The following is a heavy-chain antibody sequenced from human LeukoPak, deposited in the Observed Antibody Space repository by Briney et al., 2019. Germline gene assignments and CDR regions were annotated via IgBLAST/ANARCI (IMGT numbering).Heavy chain of an antibody. D-gene: IGHD3-10*01. CDR3: ARELSQYAPGSGRD. V-gene: IGHV3-7*01. CDR1: GFTFSSYW. J-gene: IGHJ4*02. Sequence: TGGSLRLSCAASGFTFSSYWMSWVRQAPGKGLEWVANIKQDGSEKYYVDSVKGRFTISRDNAKNSLYLQMNSLRAEDTAVYYCARELSQYAPGSGRDWGQGTLVTVSS. CDR2: IKQDGSEK.